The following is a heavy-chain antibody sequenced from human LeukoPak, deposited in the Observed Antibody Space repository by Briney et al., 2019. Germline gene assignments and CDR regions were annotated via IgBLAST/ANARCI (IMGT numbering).Heavy chain of an antibody. J-gene: IGHJ5*02. CDR3: ARDPLYSSSANWFDP. V-gene: IGHV1-2*02. CDR1: GYIFTGYY. CDR2: INPNSGDT. Sequence: ASVKVSCKASGYIFTGYYIHWVRQAPGQGLEWMGWINPNSGDTKYAQKFQGRVTMTRDTSISTAYMELSRLRSDDTAVYYCARDPLYSSSANWFDPWGQGTLVTVSS. D-gene: IGHD6-6*01.